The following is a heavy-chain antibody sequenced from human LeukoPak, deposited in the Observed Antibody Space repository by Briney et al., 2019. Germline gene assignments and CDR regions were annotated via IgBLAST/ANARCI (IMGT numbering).Heavy chain of an antibody. CDR2: ISGSGGAT. CDR3: GGVRIQH. Sequence: GGPLRLSCAASGFPFSSYAMSWARHAPGKGLEWVSCISGSGGATNYADSVKGRFTISRDNSKNTLYLQMNSLRAEDTAIYYCGGVRIQHWGQGTMVTVSS. J-gene: IGHJ1*01. CDR1: GFPFSSYA. D-gene: IGHD1-26*01. V-gene: IGHV3-23*01.